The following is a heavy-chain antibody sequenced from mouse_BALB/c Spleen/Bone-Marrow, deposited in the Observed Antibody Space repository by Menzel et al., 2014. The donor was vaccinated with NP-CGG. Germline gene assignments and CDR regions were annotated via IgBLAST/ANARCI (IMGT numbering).Heavy chain of an antibody. Sequence: LQQSGAELVRPGTSVKVSCKASGYAFTNYLIERVMQRSGQGLEWIGVINPGSGGTSYNEKFKSKATLTADKSSNTAYMQLSSLTSDEYAVYFCARGGYRSYYFGYWGQGTTLTGAS. V-gene: IGHV1-54*01. D-gene: IGHD2-14*01. CDR2: INPGSGGT. CDR1: GYAFTNYL. J-gene: IGHJ2*01. CDR3: ARGGYRSYYFGY.